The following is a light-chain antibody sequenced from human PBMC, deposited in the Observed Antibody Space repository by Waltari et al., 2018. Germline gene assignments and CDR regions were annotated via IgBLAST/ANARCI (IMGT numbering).Light chain of an antibody. V-gene: IGKV2-30*02. CDR1: QSIVHSDGTTY. Sequence: DGVMTQSPLSLPVTLGQPASISCRSSQSIVHSDGTTYLNWVQQRPVHSPSRLIDKVSNRDVGVPVRFSGSGSGTDLTLKISMVEAEDVRVSYCMQGTHSPPDTFGLGTNL. CDR3: MQGTHSPPDT. CDR2: KVS. J-gene: IGKJ2*01.